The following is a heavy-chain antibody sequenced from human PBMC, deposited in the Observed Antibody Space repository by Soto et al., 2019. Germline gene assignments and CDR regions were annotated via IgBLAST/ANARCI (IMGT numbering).Heavy chain of an antibody. D-gene: IGHD2-15*01. CDR3: ARDGYCSGGSCSPPYYFDY. Sequence: NPSETLSLTCAVSGGSISSSNWWSWVRQPPGKGLEWIGEIYHSGSTNYNPSLKSRVTISVDKSKNQLSLKLSSVTAADTAVYYCARDGYCSGGSCSPPYYFDYWGQGTLVTVSS. CDR1: GGSISSSNW. J-gene: IGHJ4*02. V-gene: IGHV4-4*02. CDR2: IYHSGST.